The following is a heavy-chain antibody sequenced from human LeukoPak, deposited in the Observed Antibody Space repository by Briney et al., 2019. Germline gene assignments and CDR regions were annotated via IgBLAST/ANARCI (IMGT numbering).Heavy chain of an antibody. V-gene: IGHV4-61*02. CDR3: ARTVWGAFDI. CDR2: IYTSGST. CDR1: GGSISSGSYY. D-gene: IGHD3-16*01. J-gene: IGHJ3*02. Sequence: SETLSLTCTVSGGSISSGSYYWSWIRQPAGKGLEWIGRIYTSGSTNYNPSLKSRVTISVDTSKNQFSLKLSSVTAADTAVYYCARTVWGAFDIWGQGTMVTVSS.